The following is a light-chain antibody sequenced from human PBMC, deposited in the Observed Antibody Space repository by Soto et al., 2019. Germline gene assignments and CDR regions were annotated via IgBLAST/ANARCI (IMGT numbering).Light chain of an antibody. CDR2: GAS. CDR3: QQYGSSLQT. CDR1: QSVSSNY. V-gene: IGKV3-20*01. Sequence: EIVLTQSPGTLSLSPGDRATLSCWASQSVSSNYLAWYQQKPGQAPRLLIYGASSRATGIPDRFSGGGSGTDFTLTISRLEPEDFALYYCQQYGSSLQTFGQGTKVEIK. J-gene: IGKJ1*01.